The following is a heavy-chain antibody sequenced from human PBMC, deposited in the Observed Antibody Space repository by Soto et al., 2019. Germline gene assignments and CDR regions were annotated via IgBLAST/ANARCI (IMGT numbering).Heavy chain of an antibody. V-gene: IGHV3-53*01. CDR1: GFIVSSNY. CDR3: ARGWGNAGMDVLDS. CDR2: IYRNGNT. D-gene: IGHD3-16*01. Sequence: EVQLVESGGGLIQPGGSLRLSCAASGFIVSSNYMGWVRQAPGKGLEWVSTIYRNGNTYHADSVKDRFTISRDNSKNTLVLQMHSRRGEDTAVYYCARGWGNAGMDVLDSWGQGTLVTVSS. J-gene: IGHJ4*02.